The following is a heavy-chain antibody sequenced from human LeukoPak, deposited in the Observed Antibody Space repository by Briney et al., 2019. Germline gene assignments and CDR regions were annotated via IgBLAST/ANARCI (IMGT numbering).Heavy chain of an antibody. V-gene: IGHV3-53*01. CDR2: LYSGGST. CDR3: ARDGSYLDY. Sequence: PGGSLRLSCAASGFIVSSNYMSWVRQAPGKGLEWVSILYSGGSTYYADSVKGRFTISRDNSKNTLYLQMNSLRAEDTAVYYCARDGSYLDYWGQGTLVTVSS. CDR1: GFIVSSNY. J-gene: IGHJ4*02.